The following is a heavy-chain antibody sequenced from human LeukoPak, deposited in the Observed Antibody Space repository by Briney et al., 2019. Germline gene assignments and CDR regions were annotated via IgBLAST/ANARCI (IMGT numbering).Heavy chain of an antibody. V-gene: IGHV3-48*02. D-gene: IGHD3-22*01. CDR2: ISSSSSTI. J-gene: IGHJ3*02. CDR3: ARDQTPHYYDSSGYYRNDAFDI. Sequence: GGSLRLSCAASGFTFSSYEMNWVRQAPGKGLEWVSYISSSSSTIYYADPVKGRFTISRDNAKNSLYLQMNSLRDEDTAVYYCARDQTPHYYDSSGYYRNDAFDIWGQGTMVTVSS. CDR1: GFTFSSYE.